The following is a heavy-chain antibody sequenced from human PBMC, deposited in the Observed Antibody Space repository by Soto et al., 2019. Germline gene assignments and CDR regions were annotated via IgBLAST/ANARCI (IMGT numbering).Heavy chain of an antibody. CDR1: GFSFSSYD. D-gene: IGHD6-13*01. CDR3: ARGYSSSRDLGY. CDR2: IWYDGSNK. V-gene: IGHV3-33*01. J-gene: IGHJ4*02. Sequence: QVQLVESGGGVVQPGTSLRLSCAASGFSFSSYDIRWVRQAPGKGLEWVAVIWYDGSNKYYADSVKGRFIISRDNSKNTLYLQINSLRADDTAVYYCARGYSSSRDLGYWGQGTLVTVSS.